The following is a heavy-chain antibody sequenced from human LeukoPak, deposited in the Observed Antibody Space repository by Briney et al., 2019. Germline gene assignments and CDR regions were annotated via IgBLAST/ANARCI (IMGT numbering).Heavy chain of an antibody. CDR3: ARAPSVRYNWFDP. D-gene: IGHD2-2*01. CDR1: GFTFSDYY. Sequence: GGSLRLSCAASGFTFSDYYMSWIRQAPGKGLEWVSYISSSSSYTNYADSVKGRLTISRDNAKSSLYLQMNSLRAEDTAVYYCARAPSVRYNWFDPWGQGTLVTVSS. V-gene: IGHV3-11*06. CDR2: ISSSSSYT. J-gene: IGHJ5*02.